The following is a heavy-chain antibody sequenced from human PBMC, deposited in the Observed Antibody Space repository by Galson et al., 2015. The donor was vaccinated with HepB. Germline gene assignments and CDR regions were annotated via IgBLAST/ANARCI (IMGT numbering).Heavy chain of an antibody. J-gene: IGHJ6*02. CDR3: ARDRWNTMVRGVIITSYYGMDV. D-gene: IGHD3-10*01. CDR2: IKQDGSEK. V-gene: IGHV3-7*03. Sequence: SLRLSCAASGFTFSSYWMSWVRQAPGKGLEWVANIKQDGSEKYYVDSVKGRFTISRDNAKNSLYLQMNSLRAEDTAVYYCARDRWNTMVRGVIITSYYGMDVWGQGITVTVSS. CDR1: GFTFSSYW.